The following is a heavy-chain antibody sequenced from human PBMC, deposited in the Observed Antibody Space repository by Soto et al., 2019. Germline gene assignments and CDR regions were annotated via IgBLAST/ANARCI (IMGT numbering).Heavy chain of an antibody. CDR2: IYYRGST. V-gene: IGHV4-31*03. D-gene: IGHD3-22*01. Sequence: QVQLQESGPGLVKPSWTLSLTCTVSGVSISSGGYYWNWIRQYPGKGLEWIGYIYYRGSTIYNPSLKSRLSMSVDTSKNQFSLNLNSVTAADTAVYYCASRTEHYDSRGYYARDAFDVWGQGTVVTVSS. CDR1: GVSISSGGYY. J-gene: IGHJ3*01. CDR3: ASRTEHYDSRGYYARDAFDV.